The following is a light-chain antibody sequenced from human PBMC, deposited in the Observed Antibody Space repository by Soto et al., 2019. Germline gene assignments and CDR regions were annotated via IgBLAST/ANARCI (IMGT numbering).Light chain of an antibody. J-gene: IGKJ5*01. CDR2: GAS. V-gene: IGKV3-20*01. CDR3: QQYGGSPIT. Sequence: EIVLTQSPATLSLSPGARAPLSCRASQSVSSNLAWYQQKPGQPPRLLISGASVRASGVPVRISGSGSGTDFTLTISRLEPEDFALYYCQQYGGSPITFGLGTRLEIK. CDR1: QSVSSN.